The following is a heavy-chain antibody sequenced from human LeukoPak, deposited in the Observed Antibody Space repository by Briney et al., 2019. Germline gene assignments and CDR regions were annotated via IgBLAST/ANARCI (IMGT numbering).Heavy chain of an antibody. CDR1: GGSISSGGYY. D-gene: IGHD4-17*01. J-gene: IGHJ4*02. CDR2: IDYSRST. V-gene: IGHV4-31*03. Sequence: NASQTLSLTCTVSGGSISSGGYYWSWIREHPGKGLEWIGFIDYSRSTYYNPSLKSRVTISVDTSKNQCSLKLSSVTAADTAVYYCAREGDGYGDSHLAFDYWGQGTLVTVSS. CDR3: AREGDGYGDSHLAFDY.